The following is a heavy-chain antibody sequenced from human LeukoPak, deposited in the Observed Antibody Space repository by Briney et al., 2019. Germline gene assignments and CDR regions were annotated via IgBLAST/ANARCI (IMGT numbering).Heavy chain of an antibody. CDR3: ARDGRLWLQYYVY. CDR2: IIPIFGTA. CDR1: GGTFSSYA. D-gene: IGHD5-24*01. V-gene: IGHV1-69*05. J-gene: IGHJ4*02. Sequence: EASVKVSCKASGGTFSSYAISWVRQAPGQGLEWMGGIIPIFGTANYAQKFQGRVTMTRDTSTSTVYMELSSLRSEDTAVYYCARDGRLWLQYYVYWGQGTLVTVSS.